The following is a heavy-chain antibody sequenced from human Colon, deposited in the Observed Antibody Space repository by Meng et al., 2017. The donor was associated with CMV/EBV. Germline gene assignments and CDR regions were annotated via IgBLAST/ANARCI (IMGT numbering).Heavy chain of an antibody. V-gene: IGHV3-21*04. CDR2: IISSSTYI. CDR3: ARAPYDTLTGYSRYFDL. Sequence: FTFSTYGMSWVRQAPGKGLECVSGIISSSTYIFYADSVKGRFVISRDDAKNSLFLQMNTVRAEDTAVYYCARAPYDTLTGYSRYFDLWGHGTLVTVSS. D-gene: IGHD3-9*01. CDR1: FTFSTYG. J-gene: IGHJ2*01.